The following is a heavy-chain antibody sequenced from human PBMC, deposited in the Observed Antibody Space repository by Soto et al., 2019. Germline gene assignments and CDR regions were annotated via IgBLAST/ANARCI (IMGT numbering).Heavy chain of an antibody. Sequence: GGSLILSCAGSGFTFSSFVMIWVRQAPGKGLEWVSGISGSGVGTYYADSVRGRFTISRDNSKNTMYLQINSLRDEDTAVYYCAKMNGGATRNWFEAWGQGTLVTVSS. D-gene: IGHD1-26*01. CDR2: ISGSGVGT. CDR1: GFTFSSFV. V-gene: IGHV3-23*01. CDR3: AKMNGGATRNWFEA. J-gene: IGHJ5*02.